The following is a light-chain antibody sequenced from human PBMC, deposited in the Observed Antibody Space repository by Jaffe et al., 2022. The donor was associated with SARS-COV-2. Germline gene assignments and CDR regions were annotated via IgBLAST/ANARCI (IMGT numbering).Light chain of an antibody. CDR3: QQRSNWPVT. CDR2: DAS. V-gene: IGKV3-11*01. CDR1: QSVSGY. J-gene: IGKJ5*01. Sequence: EIVLTQSPATLSLSPGERATLSCRASQSVSGYLAWFQLKPGQAPRLLIYDASNAAPGIPARFSGSGSETDFTLTISSLEPEDFAVYYCQQRSNWPVTFGQGTRLEIK.